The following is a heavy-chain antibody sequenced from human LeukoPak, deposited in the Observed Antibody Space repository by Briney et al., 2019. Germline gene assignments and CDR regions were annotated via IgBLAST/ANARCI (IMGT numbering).Heavy chain of an antibody. CDR2: TYYRSKWYN. Sequence: SQTLSLTCAISGDSVSSNSAAWNWIRQSPSRGLEWLGRTYYRSKWYNDYAVSVKSRITINPDTSKNQFSLQLNSVTPEDTAVYYCARAPNTLSYSRRNWFDPWGQGTLVTVSS. CDR3: ARAPNTLSYSRRNWFDP. J-gene: IGHJ5*02. D-gene: IGHD6-13*01. CDR1: GDSVSSNSAA. V-gene: IGHV6-1*01.